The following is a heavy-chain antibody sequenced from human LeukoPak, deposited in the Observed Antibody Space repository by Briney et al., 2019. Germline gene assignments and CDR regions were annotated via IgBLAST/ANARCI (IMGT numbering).Heavy chain of an antibody. CDR2: IYYSGTT. Sequence: SETLSLTCTVSGDSISSGGFHWSWIRQHPGKGLEWIGYIYYSGTTYYNPSLKSRVSLSVDTSKNQFSLKLSSVTAADTAVYYCARDSRYCSGGSCLVYWGQGTLVTVSS. D-gene: IGHD2-15*01. CDR3: ARDSRYCSGGSCLVY. V-gene: IGHV4-31*03. J-gene: IGHJ4*02. CDR1: GDSISSGGFH.